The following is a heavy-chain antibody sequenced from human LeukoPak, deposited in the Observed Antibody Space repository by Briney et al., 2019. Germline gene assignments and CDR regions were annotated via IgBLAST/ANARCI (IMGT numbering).Heavy chain of an antibody. D-gene: IGHD6-13*01. Sequence: GESLKISCKGSGYSFTSYWIGWVRQMPGKGLEWMGIIYPGDSDTRYSPSFQGQVTISADKSISTAYLQWSSLKASDTAMYYCARLFEQQLVQNWFDPWGQGTLLTVSS. V-gene: IGHV5-51*01. J-gene: IGHJ5*02. CDR2: IYPGDSDT. CDR1: GYSFTSYW. CDR3: ARLFEQQLVQNWFDP.